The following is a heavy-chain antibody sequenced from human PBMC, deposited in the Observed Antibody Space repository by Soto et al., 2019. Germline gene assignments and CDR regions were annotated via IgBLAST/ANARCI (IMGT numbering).Heavy chain of an antibody. CDR2: IYYSGRT. CDR1: GGSITSYY. Sequence: SETLSLTCTVSGGSITSYYWTWIRQPPGKGLEWIGYIYYSGRTNYNPSLKSRVTISVDTSKNQFSLKLSSVTAADTAVYYCARWPQLEPRFDYWGQGTLVTVSS. V-gene: IGHV4-59*12. CDR3: ARWPQLEPRFDY. D-gene: IGHD1-1*01. J-gene: IGHJ4*02.